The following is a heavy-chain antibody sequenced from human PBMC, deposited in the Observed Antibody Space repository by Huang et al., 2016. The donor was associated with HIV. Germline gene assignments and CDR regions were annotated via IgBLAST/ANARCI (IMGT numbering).Heavy chain of an antibody. CDR3: AKEGDTGAALGY. CDR1: GFTVSTNY. V-gene: IGHV3-53*01. J-gene: IGHJ4*02. CDR2: IESGGTT. D-gene: IGHD2-8*02. Sequence: EVQLVESGGGLIQPGGSLRLSCAASGFTVSTNYMTWVRQAPGKGLEWVVRIESGGTTYCEDAGKGRCTISRDESENTLYLHMPSRRAGDTAVYYCAKEGDTGAALGYWGQGTLVTVS.